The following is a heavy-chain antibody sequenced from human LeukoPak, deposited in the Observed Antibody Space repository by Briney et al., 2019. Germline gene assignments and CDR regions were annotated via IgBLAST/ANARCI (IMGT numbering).Heavy chain of an antibody. Sequence: PGGSLRLSCAASGFTVSSNYMSWVRQAPGKGLEWVSAIYSGGSTYYADSVKGRFTISRDNSKNTLYLQMNSLRAEDTAVYYCARGQLWHGYGSYYFDYWGQGTLVTVSS. D-gene: IGHD5-18*01. CDR1: GFTVSSNY. CDR2: IYSGGST. V-gene: IGHV3-53*01. J-gene: IGHJ4*02. CDR3: ARGQLWHGYGSYYFDY.